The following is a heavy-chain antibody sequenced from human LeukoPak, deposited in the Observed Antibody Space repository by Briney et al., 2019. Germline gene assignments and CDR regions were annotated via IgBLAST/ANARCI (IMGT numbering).Heavy chain of an antibody. D-gene: IGHD6-25*01. Sequence: TSETLSLTCTVSGGSISSYYWTWIRQSAGKGLEWIGRINTSGSTNYNPSLRSRVTMSVNTSKNQFSLNLTSVTAADTAVYSCAREGGDPRWLDPWGQGTLVSVSS. J-gene: IGHJ5*02. CDR3: AREGGDPRWLDP. CDR2: INTSGST. V-gene: IGHV4-4*07. CDR1: GGSISSYY.